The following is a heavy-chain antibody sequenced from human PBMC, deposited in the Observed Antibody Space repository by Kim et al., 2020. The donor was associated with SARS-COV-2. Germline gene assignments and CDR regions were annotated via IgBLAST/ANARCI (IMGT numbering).Heavy chain of an antibody. J-gene: IGHJ4*02. Sequence: SSSYIYYADSVKGRFTISRDNAKNSLYLQMNSLRAEDTAVYYCAREGGSYWGQGTLVTVSS. CDR2: SSSYI. CDR3: AREGGSY. D-gene: IGHD3-16*01. V-gene: IGHV3-21*01.